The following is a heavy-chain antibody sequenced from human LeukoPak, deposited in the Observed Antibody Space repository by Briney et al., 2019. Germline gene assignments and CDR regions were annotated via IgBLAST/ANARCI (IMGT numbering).Heavy chain of an antibody. CDR1: GGTFSSYA. J-gene: IGHJ4*02. D-gene: IGHD3-22*01. V-gene: IGHV1-69*13. CDR2: VIPIVGTT. CDR3: ARGGYYYDSSGYSHLPDY. Sequence: ASVKVSCKASGGTFSSYAFSWVRQAPGQGLEWMGGVIPIVGTTNYAQMFQGRVTITADESTSTAYMELSSLRSEDTAVYYCARGGYYYDSSGYSHLPDYWGQGTLVTVSS.